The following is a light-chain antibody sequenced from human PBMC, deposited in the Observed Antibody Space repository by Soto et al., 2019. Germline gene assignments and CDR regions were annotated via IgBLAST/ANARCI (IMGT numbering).Light chain of an antibody. J-gene: IGKJ1*01. CDR1: QSVRDSH. Sequence: EIVLTQSPGTLSSSPGGRVTLSCRASQSVRDSHLAWFQQKPGQAPRLLIYDASRRATGIPDRFSGSGSGTEFTLTICRLEPEDVAVYYCEQYDNQQWTFGQGTKVEIK. V-gene: IGKV3-20*01. CDR3: EQYDNQQWT. CDR2: DAS.